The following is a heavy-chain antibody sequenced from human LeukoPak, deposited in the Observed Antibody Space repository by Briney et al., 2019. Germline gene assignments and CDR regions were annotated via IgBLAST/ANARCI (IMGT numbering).Heavy chain of an antibody. D-gene: IGHD6-13*01. Sequence: ASVTVSCKASGXTXXSYDINWVRQAPGXXLEWMGGFDPXDGXXIYAQKFQGRVTMTEDTSTDTAYMELSSLRSGDTAVYYCATDLEGYSSSHQNFYYYYYGMDVWGQGTTVTVSS. V-gene: IGHV1-24*01. CDR1: GXTXXSYD. CDR3: ATDLEGYSSSHQNFYYYYYGMDV. CDR2: FDPXDGXX. J-gene: IGHJ6*02.